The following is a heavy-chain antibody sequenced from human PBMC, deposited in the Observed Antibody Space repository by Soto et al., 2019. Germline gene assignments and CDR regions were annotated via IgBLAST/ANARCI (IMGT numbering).Heavy chain of an antibody. Sequence: QVPLVQSGAEVKKPGASVKVSCKASGYTFTSYAMHWVRQAPGQRLEWMGWINAGNGNTIYSQKFQGRVTITRDTSASTAYMELSSLRSEDTAVYYCARDGGYYYYYMDVWGKGTTVTVSS. CDR1: GYTFTSYA. J-gene: IGHJ6*03. CDR2: INAGNGNT. CDR3: ARDGGYYYYYMDV. V-gene: IGHV1-3*01.